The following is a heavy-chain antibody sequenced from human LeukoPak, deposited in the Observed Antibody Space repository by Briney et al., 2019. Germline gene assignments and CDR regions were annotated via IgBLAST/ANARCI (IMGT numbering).Heavy chain of an antibody. J-gene: IGHJ4*02. CDR2: IYYTGRT. CDR3: ARRDSGSYSY. D-gene: IGHD1-26*01. CDR1: GGSISSYY. Sequence: SETLSLTCTVSGGSISSYYWSWIRQPPGKGLEWIGYIYYTGRTNYNPSLKSRVTISVDASQNQFSLKLSSVTAADTAVYYCARRDSGSYSYWGQGTLVTVSS. V-gene: IGHV4-59*08.